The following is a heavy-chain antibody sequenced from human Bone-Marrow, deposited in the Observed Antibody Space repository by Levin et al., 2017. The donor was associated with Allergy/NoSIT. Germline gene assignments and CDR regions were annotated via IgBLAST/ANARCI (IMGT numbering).Heavy chain of an antibody. CDR1: GGSISSYY. D-gene: IGHD4-23*01. Sequence: PSETLSLTCTVSGGSISSYYWSWIRQPPGKGLEWIGYIFFSGSTDYSPSLKSRVTISVDTSKNHFSLKVNSVTAADTAVYYCARGLGGNSFPFDYWGQGTLVTVSS. CDR2: IFFSGST. V-gene: IGHV4-59*01. J-gene: IGHJ4*02. CDR3: ARGLGGNSFPFDY.